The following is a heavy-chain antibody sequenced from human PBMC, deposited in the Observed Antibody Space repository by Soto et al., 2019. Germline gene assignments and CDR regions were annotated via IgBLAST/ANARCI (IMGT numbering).Heavy chain of an antibody. CDR3: ARGGNIAARPLDY. Sequence: QVQLVQSGAEVRKPGASVKVSCKASGYTFTNYYMHWVRQAPGQGLEWMGIINPSGGGTNYAQKFQGRVAMTRDTSTRILYMELSSLRSDDTAVYYCARGGNIAARPLDYWGQGTLVTVSS. CDR2: INPSGGGT. CDR1: GYTFTNYY. D-gene: IGHD6-6*01. V-gene: IGHV1-46*01. J-gene: IGHJ4*02.